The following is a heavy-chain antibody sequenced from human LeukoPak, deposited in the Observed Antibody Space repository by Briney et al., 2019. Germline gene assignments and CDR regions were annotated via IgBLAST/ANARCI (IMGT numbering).Heavy chain of an antibody. CDR3: ADYDFWSGYPSV. V-gene: IGHV4-59*01. CDR2: IYYSGST. Sequence: SETLSLTCAVSGGSISSYYWSWFRQPPGKGLEWIGYIYYSGSTNYNPSLKSRVTISVDTSKNQFSLKLSSVTAADTAVYYCADYDFWSGYPSVWGQGTLVTVSS. CDR1: GGSISSYY. D-gene: IGHD3-3*01. J-gene: IGHJ4*02.